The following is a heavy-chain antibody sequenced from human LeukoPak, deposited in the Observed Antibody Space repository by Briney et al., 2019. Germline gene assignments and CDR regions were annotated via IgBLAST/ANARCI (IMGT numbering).Heavy chain of an antibody. V-gene: IGHV1-69*06. CDR3: ARRRATSGRPQWGKTKYWYFDL. Sequence: GASVKVSCKASGGTFSSYAISWVRQAPGQGLEWIGGIIPIFGTANYAQKFQGRVTITADKSTSTAYMELSSLRSEDTAVYYCARRRATSGRPQWGKTKYWYFDLWGRGTLVTVSS. CDR1: GGTFSSYA. D-gene: IGHD6-19*01. J-gene: IGHJ2*01. CDR2: IIPIFGTA.